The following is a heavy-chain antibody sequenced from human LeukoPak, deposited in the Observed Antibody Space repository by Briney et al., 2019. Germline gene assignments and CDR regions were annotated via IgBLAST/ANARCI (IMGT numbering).Heavy chain of an antibody. D-gene: IGHD5-24*01. V-gene: IGHV4-61*02. Sequence: PSETLSLTCTVSGGSISSGSYYWSWLRQPAGTGLEWIGRIYTSGSTNYNPSLKSRVTISVDTSKNQFSLKLSSVTAAETAVYYCARDATAQLQSGWFDPWGQGTLVTVSS. CDR2: IYTSGST. CDR1: GGSISSGSYY. J-gene: IGHJ5*02. CDR3: ARDATAQLQSGWFDP.